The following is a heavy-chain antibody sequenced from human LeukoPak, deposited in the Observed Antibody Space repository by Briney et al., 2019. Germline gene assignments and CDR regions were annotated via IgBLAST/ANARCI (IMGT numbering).Heavy chain of an antibody. CDR2: VKSKDVGGTT. CDR3: STDFSRGYFGS. D-gene: IGHD2-2*01. CDR1: GFTFSNVW. V-gene: IGHV3-15*01. Sequence: GGSLRLSCAASGFTFSNVWMNWVRQAPGKGLEWVGRVKSKDVGGTTDYAAPVKGRFTISRDDSKNTVYLQMNSLETEDTAVYYCSTDFSRGYFGSWGQGTLVTVSS. J-gene: IGHJ4*02.